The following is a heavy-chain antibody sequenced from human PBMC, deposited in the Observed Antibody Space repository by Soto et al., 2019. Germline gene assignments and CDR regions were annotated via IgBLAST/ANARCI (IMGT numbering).Heavy chain of an antibody. V-gene: IGHV1-8*01. J-gene: IGHJ4*02. CDR2: VNPNNGDT. Sequence: QVQLVQSGAELKKPGASVKVSCKASGYTFSNYDMNWVRQATGQGPEWIGWVNPNNGDTGYAQKFQGRVTLTTDISTTTASTELTSLRSEDTAIYCCTKGSRKGSAIDCDYWGQGTLITVTS. D-gene: IGHD3-10*01. CDR1: GYTFSNYD. CDR3: TKGSRKGSAIDCDY.